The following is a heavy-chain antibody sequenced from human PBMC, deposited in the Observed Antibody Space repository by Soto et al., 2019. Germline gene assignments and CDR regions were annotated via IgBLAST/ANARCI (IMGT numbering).Heavy chain of an antibody. CDR3: ARDAAVLPAVPALNYYYGMDI. V-gene: IGHV1-18*01. D-gene: IGHD2-2*01. J-gene: IGHJ6*02. CDR2: ISVYNGNT. CDR1: GYTYTRDG. Sequence: ASVNLSWKGSGYTYTRDGVSWARQATGQGLEWMAWISVYNGNTKYAQKAQGRVIMTTDTSTSTAYMELRSLRSDDTATYYCARDAAVLPAVPALNYYYGMDIWGQGTTVTVSS.